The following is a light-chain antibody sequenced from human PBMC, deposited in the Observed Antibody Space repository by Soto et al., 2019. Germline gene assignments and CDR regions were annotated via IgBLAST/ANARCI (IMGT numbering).Light chain of an antibody. CDR1: SSDVGAYIF. V-gene: IGLV2-8*01. CDR2: DVN. J-gene: IGLJ1*01. Sequence: QSALTEPPCASGSPGQSVTISCTGTSSDVGAYIFVSWYQQHPGKAPKLMVYDVNRRPPGVPDRFFGSKSGNTASLTVSGLQAEDEADYYCVSFAGGTYVFGTGTKVTV. CDR3: VSFAGGTYV.